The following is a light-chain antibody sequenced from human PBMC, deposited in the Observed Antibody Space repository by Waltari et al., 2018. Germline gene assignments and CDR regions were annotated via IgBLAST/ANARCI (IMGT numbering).Light chain of an antibody. CDR1: SSNIGAGYD. CDR2: GNS. Sequence: QSVLTQPPSVSGAPGQRVTISCTGSSSNIGAGYDVHWYQQLPGTAPKLLIYGNSNRPSGVPDRCAGSTSGTSASLAITGLQAEDEADYYCQSYDSSLSGYVVFGGGTKLTVL. V-gene: IGLV1-40*01. CDR3: QSYDSSLSGYVV. J-gene: IGLJ2*01.